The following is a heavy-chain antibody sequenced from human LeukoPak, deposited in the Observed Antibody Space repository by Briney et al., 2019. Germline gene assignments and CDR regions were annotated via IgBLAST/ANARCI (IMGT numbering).Heavy chain of an antibody. J-gene: IGHJ3*02. Sequence: SQTLSLTCAISGDSVSSNSAAWNWIRPSPSRGLEWLGRTYYRSKWYNDYAVSVKSRITINPDTSKNQFSLQLNSVTPEDTAVYYCARDRGLTGDHAFDIWGQGTMVTVSS. D-gene: IGHD7-27*01. V-gene: IGHV6-1*01. CDR1: GDSVSSNSAA. CDR2: TYYRSKWYN. CDR3: ARDRGLTGDHAFDI.